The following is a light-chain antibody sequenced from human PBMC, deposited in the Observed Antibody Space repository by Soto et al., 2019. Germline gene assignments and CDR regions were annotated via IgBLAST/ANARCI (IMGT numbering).Light chain of an antibody. Sequence: VLTQPASVSGSPGQSITISCTGTSSDVGGYNYVSWYQQHPGKAPKLMIYDVSNRPSGVSNRFSGSKSGNTASLGISGLQAEDEADYYCSSYTSSSTRVFGTGTKVTVL. V-gene: IGLV2-14*01. CDR3: SSYTSSSTRV. CDR2: DVS. CDR1: SSDVGGYNY. J-gene: IGLJ1*01.